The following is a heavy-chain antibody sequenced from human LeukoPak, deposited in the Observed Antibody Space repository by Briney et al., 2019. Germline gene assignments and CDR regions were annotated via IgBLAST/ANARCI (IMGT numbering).Heavy chain of an antibody. Sequence: TGGSLRLSCAASGFTVSSNYMSWVRQAPGKGLEWVSFIYSGGSTYYADSVKGRFTISRHNSKNTLYLQMNSLRAEDTAVYYCARDNPATGFDYWGQGTLVTVSS. J-gene: IGHJ4*02. D-gene: IGHD2-15*01. CDR1: GFTVSSNY. V-gene: IGHV3-53*04. CDR3: ARDNPATGFDY. CDR2: IYSGGST.